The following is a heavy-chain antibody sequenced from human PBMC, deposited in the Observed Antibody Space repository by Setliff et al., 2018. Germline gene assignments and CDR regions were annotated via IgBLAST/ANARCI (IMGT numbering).Heavy chain of an antibody. Sequence: SETLSLTCTVSGGSISCYYWSWIRQPPGKGLEWIGYIYTSGSTNYNPSLKSRVTISVDTSKNQFSLKVRSVTAADTAVYYCARHVGTRSRGYNYYYYFMDVWGKGTKVTVSS. V-gene: IGHV4-4*08. CDR1: GGSISCYY. J-gene: IGHJ6*03. CDR2: IYTSGST. CDR3: ARHVGTRSRGYNYYYYFMDV. D-gene: IGHD3-10*01.